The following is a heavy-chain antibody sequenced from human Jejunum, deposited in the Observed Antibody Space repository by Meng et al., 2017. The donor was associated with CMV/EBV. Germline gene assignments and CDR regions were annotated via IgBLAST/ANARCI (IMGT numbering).Heavy chain of an antibody. CDR2: VSHSGSS. CDR1: VYVTRGESL. D-gene: IGHD4-11*01. V-gene: IGHV4-61*08. J-gene: IGHJ6*02. Sequence: VYVTRGESLCSWNRKPPRTALEWIGYVSHSGSSSYNPSLKSRVPMSLDTSKNQLSLKLSSVTAADTAVYYCAREIVRDYTRDGMDVWGQGTTVTVSS. CDR3: AREIVRDYTRDGMDV.